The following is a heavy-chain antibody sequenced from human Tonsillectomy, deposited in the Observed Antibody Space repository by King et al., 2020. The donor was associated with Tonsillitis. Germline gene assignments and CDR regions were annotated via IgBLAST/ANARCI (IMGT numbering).Heavy chain of an antibody. D-gene: IGHD3-22*01. J-gene: IGHJ4*02. V-gene: IGHV3-30*02. CDR3: AKEGEDSSGYYSDDY. Sequence: VQLVESGGGVVQPGGSLRLSCAASGFTFSSYGMHWVRQAPGKGLEWVAFIRYYGGNKYYADSVKGRFTISRDNSKNTLYLQMNSLRAEDTAVYYCAKEGEDSSGYYSDDYWGQGTLVTVSS. CDR1: GFTFSSYG. CDR2: IRYYGGNK.